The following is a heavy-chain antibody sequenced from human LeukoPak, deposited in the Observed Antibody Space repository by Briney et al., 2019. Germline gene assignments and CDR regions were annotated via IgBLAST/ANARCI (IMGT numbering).Heavy chain of an antibody. CDR3: AKGGKWDVTPFDY. Sequence: GGSLRLSCAASGFTFTSYSMNWVRQAPGKGLEWVSTISGGGGSAYYADSVKGRFTISRDNSKNTLYLQVNSLRAEDTAVYYCAKGGKWDVTPFDYWGQGTLVTVSS. CDR1: GFTFTSYS. V-gene: IGHV3-23*01. CDR2: ISGGGGSA. D-gene: IGHD1-26*01. J-gene: IGHJ4*02.